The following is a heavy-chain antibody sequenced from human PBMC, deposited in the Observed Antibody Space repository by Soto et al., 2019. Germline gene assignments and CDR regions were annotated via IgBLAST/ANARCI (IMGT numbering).Heavy chain of an antibody. J-gene: IGHJ6*03. V-gene: IGHV4-39*01. CDR2: IYYSGST. Sequence: ETLSLTCTVSGGSISSSSYYWGWIRQPPGKGLEWIGSIYYSGSTYYNPSLKSRVTISVDTSKNQFSLKLSSVTAADTAVYYCARRIDINYYYYYYMDVWGKGTTVTVSS. D-gene: IGHD5-12*01. CDR3: ARRIDINYYYYYYMDV. CDR1: GGSISSSSYY.